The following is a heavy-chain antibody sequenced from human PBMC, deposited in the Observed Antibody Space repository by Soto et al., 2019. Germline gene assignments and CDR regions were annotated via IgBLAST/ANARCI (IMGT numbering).Heavy chain of an antibody. V-gene: IGHV3-33*08. CDR1: GFTFRKHG. J-gene: IGHJ2*01. CDR2: VGDDGSVK. Sequence: QVHLVESGGGVVQPGGSLRVSCEASGFTFRKHGMHWVRQAPGKGLEWVAVVGDDGSVKFYADSVKGRFTTFRDNSKNMLYVQMDGLRVEDTAVYYCAREAAHANWYYDLWGRGASVTVSS. CDR3: AREAAHANWYYDL. D-gene: IGHD2-2*01.